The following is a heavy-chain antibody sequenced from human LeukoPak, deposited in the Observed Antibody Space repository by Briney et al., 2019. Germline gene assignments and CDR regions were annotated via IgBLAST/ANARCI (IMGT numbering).Heavy chain of an antibody. CDR2: IYTSGGT. CDR3: ARDSSSTSWSDAFDI. D-gene: IGHD2-2*01. Sequence: SETLSLTCTVSGGSISSYYWSWIRQPAGKGLEWIGRIYTSGGTNYNPSLKSRVTMSVDTSKNQFSLKLSSVTAADTAVYYCARDSSSTSWSDAFDIWGQGTMVTVSS. J-gene: IGHJ3*02. V-gene: IGHV4-4*07. CDR1: GGSISSYY.